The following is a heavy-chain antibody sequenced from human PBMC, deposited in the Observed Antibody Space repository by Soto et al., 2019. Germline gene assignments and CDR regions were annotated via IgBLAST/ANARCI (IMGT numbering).Heavy chain of an antibody. CDR3: AKDFSGATAGRAFDI. D-gene: IGHD1-26*01. V-gene: IGHV3-9*01. CDR2: ISWNSGSI. CDR1: VFTFDDYA. Sequence: EVQLVESGGGLVQPGRSLRLSCAASVFTFDDYAMHWVRQAPGKGLEWVSGISWNSGSIGYADSVKGRFTISRDNAKNSLYLQMNSLRAEDTALYYCAKDFSGATAGRAFDIWGQGTMVTVSS. J-gene: IGHJ3*02.